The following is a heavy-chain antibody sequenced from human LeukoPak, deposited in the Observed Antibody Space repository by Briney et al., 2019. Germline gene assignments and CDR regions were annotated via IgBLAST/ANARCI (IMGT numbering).Heavy chain of an antibody. CDR3: ARALDGLKDY. D-gene: IGHD3-9*01. CDR1: EYTFTSYY. Sequence: ASVKVSCKAAEYTFTSYYMHWLRQAPGQGLEWMGIINPSGGSTSYAQKFQGRVTMTRDTSTSTVYMELSSLRSEDTAVYYCARALDGLKDYWGQGTLVTVSS. J-gene: IGHJ4*02. CDR2: INPSGGST. V-gene: IGHV1-46*01.